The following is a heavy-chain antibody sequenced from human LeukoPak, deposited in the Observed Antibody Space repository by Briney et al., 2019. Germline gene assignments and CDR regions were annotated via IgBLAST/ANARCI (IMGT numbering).Heavy chain of an antibody. V-gene: IGHV3-9*01. J-gene: IGHJ4*02. D-gene: IGHD1-26*01. CDR3: AKGTGRYWTFLDY. CDR2: ISWNSGSI. CDR1: GFTLDDYA. Sequence: PGGSLRLSCAASGFTLDDYAMHWVRQAPGKGLEWVSGISWNSGSIDYADSVKGRFTISRDNAKNSLYLQMNTLRPEDTAFYYCAKGTGRYWTFLDYWGQGTLVTVSS.